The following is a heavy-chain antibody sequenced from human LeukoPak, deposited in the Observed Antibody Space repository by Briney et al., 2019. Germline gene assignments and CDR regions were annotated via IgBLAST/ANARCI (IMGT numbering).Heavy chain of an antibody. V-gene: IGHV3-21*01. J-gene: IGHJ4*02. CDR1: GFTFSSYS. CDR2: ISSSSSYI. D-gene: IGHD1-20*01. CDR3: ARDITIRMVPFDY. Sequence: GGSLRPSCAASGFTFSSYSMNWVRQAPGKGLEWVSSISSSSSYIYYADSVKGRFTISRDNAKNSLYLQMNSLRAEDTAVYYCARDITIRMVPFDYWGQGTLVTVSS.